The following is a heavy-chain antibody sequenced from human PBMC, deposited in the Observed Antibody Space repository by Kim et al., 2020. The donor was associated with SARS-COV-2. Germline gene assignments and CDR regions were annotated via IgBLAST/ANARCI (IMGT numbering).Heavy chain of an antibody. D-gene: IGHD1-1*01. J-gene: IGHJ6*02. Sequence: SETLSLTCTVSGGSVSSGSYYWSWIRQPPGKGLEWIGYIYYSGSTNYNPSLKSRVTISVDTSKNQFSLKLSSVTAADTAVYYCARTGTKESDYYYGMDVWGQGTTVTVSS. CDR1: GGSVSSGSYY. CDR2: IYYSGST. CDR3: ARTGTKESDYYYGMDV. V-gene: IGHV4-61*01.